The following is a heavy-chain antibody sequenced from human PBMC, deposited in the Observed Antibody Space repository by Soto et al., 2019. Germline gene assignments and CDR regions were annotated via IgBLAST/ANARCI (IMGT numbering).Heavy chain of an antibody. D-gene: IGHD2-2*01. CDR1: GFSLSNARMG. CDR3: ARIRRDCSSTSCYLYYYGMDV. V-gene: IGHV2-26*01. J-gene: IGHJ6*02. CDR2: IFSNDEK. Sequence: GSGPTLVNPTETLTLTCTVSGFSLSNARMGVSWIRQPPGKALEWLAHIFSNDEKSYSTSLKSRLTISKDTSKSQVVLTMTNMDPVDTATYYCARIRRDCSSTSCYLYYYGMDVWGQGSTVTAP.